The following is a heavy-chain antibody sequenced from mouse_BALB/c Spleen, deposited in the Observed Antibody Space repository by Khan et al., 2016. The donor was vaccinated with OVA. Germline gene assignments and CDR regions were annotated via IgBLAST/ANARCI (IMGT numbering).Heavy chain of an antibody. Sequence: EVKLEESGAELVKPGASVKLSCTASGFNIKDTYIHWVKQRPEQGPEWVGRIDPANGDTKYDPKFQGKAPITADTSSNTAYLHLSILTSEDTAVYYCATFYGNPFAYWGQGTLVTVST. V-gene: IGHV14-3*02. J-gene: IGHJ3*01. D-gene: IGHD2-10*01. CDR1: GFNIKDTY. CDR3: ATFYGNPFAY. CDR2: IDPANGDT.